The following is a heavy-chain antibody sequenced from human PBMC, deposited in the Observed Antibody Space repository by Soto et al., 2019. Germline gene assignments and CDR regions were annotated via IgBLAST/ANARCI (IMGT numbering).Heavy chain of an antibody. J-gene: IGHJ4*02. Sequence: QVQLVESGGGVVQPGRSLRLSCAASGFTFSSYGMHWVRQAPGKGLEWVAVISYDGSNKYYADSVKGRFTISRDNSKNTLYLQMNSLRAEDTAVYYCAKPAPTDFWSGYSPLPTTYYFDYWGQGTLVTVSS. D-gene: IGHD3-3*01. CDR2: ISYDGSNK. CDR3: AKPAPTDFWSGYSPLPTTYYFDY. CDR1: GFTFSSYG. V-gene: IGHV3-30*18.